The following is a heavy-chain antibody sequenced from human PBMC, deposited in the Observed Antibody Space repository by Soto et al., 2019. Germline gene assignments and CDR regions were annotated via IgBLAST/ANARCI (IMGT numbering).Heavy chain of an antibody. D-gene: IGHD1-26*01. J-gene: IGHJ4*02. CDR1: GYSLSSSNW. CDR2: IYYSGTT. Sequence: SETLSLTCAVSGYSLSSSNWWRWIRQPPGKGLEWIGYIYYSGTTYYNPSLKSRVTMSVDTSKNQFSLKLTSVTAVDTAVYYCARREIQGPIDYWGQGTLVTVSS. V-gene: IGHV4-28*01. CDR3: ARREIQGPIDY.